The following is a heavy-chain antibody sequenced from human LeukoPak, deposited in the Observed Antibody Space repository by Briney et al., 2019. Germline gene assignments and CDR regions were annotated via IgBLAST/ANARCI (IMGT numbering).Heavy chain of an antibody. CDR1: GHSISSDYY. Sequence: SETLSLTCAVPGHSISSDYYWSWIRQPPGKGLEWIGYIYYSGSTNYNPSLKSRVTISVDSSENQFSLKLTSVTAEDTAIYYCARTYSSSSSYMDVWGKGTTVTVSS. D-gene: IGHD6-6*01. CDR3: ARTYSSSSSYMDV. V-gene: IGHV4-59*01. CDR2: IYYSGST. J-gene: IGHJ6*03.